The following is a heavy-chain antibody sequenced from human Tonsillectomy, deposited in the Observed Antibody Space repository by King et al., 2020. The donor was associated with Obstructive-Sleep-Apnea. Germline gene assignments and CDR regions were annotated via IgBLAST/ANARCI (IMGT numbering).Heavy chain of an antibody. J-gene: IGHJ4*02. CDR3: ARDQGYFGVPPRL. Sequence: VQLVESGGGVVQPGRSLRLSCAASGFIFSSYGMHWVRQAPGKGLEWVAAIWYDGSNKYYADSVKGRFTISSDSYKNKLFLQMNSLRAEDTAIYYCARDQGYFGVPPRLWCQGPLVTVSS. V-gene: IGHV3-33*01. CDR1: GFIFSSYG. D-gene: IGHD3-10*01. CDR2: IWYDGSNK.